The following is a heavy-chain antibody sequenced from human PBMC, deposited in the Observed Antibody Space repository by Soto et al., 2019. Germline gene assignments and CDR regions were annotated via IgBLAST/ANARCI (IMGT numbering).Heavy chain of an antibody. CDR1: GYTFTNND. CDR3: ARMASFGSLNWFDP. D-gene: IGHD5-18*01. V-gene: IGHV1-8*01. Sequence: QVQLVQSGAELKKPGASVRVSCKASGYTFTNNDVTWVRQATGPGLEWMGWMNPGSGDTGYAQKFQGRVTMTRDISIATAYMELSSLRSVDTAIYYCARMASFGSLNWFDPWGQGTLVTVSS. CDR2: MNPGSGDT. J-gene: IGHJ5*01.